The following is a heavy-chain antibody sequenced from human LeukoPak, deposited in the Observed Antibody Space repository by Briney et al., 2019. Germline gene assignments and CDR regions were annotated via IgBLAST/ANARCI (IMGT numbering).Heavy chain of an antibody. CDR3: ARGEERWLQLDCPDY. CDR2: INPNSGGT. Sequence: GPVKVSRKASGYTFTGYYMHWVRQAPGQGLEWMGRINPNSGGTNYAQKFQGRVTMTRDTSISTAYMELSRLRSDDTAVYYCARGEERWLQLDCPDYWGQGTLVTVSS. CDR1: GYTFTGYY. D-gene: IGHD5-24*01. J-gene: IGHJ4*02. V-gene: IGHV1-2*06.